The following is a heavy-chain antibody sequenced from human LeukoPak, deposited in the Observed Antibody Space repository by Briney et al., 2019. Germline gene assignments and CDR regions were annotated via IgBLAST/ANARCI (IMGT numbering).Heavy chain of an antibody. J-gene: IGHJ4*02. CDR3: ARGGDYVWGSYRELQIGSLDY. D-gene: IGHD3-16*02. CDR2: IIPIFGTA. V-gene: IGHV1-69*13. CDR1: GGTFSSYA. Sequence: SVKVSCTASGGTFSSYAISWVRQAPGQGLEWMGGIIPIFGTANYAQKFQGRVTITADESTSTAYMELSSLRSEDTAVYYCARGGDYVWGSYRELQIGSLDYWGQGTLVTVSS.